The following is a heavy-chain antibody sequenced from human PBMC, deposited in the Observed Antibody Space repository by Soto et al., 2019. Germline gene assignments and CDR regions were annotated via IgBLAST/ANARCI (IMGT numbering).Heavy chain of an antibody. CDR3: ARHFQEGDDFWSGYYTDYYYYYMDV. D-gene: IGHD3-3*01. CDR2: IHYSGST. Sequence: SETLSLTCTVSGGSISSYYWSWIRQPPGKGLEWIGYIHYSGSTNYNPSLKSRVTISVDTSKNQFSLKLSSVTAADTAVYYCARHFQEGDDFWSGYYTDYYYYYMDVWGKGTTVT. CDR1: GGSISSYY. J-gene: IGHJ6*03. V-gene: IGHV4-59*08.